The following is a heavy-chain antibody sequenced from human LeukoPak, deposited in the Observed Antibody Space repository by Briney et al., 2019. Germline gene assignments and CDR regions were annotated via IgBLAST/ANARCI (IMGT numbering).Heavy chain of an antibody. CDR3: ASGWGFLYYYDSSGYTPNNAFDI. CDR1: GYTFTSYY. CDR2: INPSGGST. V-gene: IGHV1-46*01. Sequence: ASVKVSCKASGYTFTSYYMHWVRQAPGQGLEWMGIINPSGGSTSYAQKFQGRVTMTRDTSTSTVYMELSSLRSEDTVVYYCASGWGFLYYYDSSGYTPNNAFDIWGQGTMITVSS. J-gene: IGHJ3*02. D-gene: IGHD3-22*01.